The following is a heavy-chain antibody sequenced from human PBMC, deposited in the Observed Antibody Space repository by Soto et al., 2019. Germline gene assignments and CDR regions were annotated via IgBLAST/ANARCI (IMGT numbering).Heavy chain of an antibody. J-gene: IGHJ4*02. CDR1: GFSFSDYY. CDR2: ISSSGTTI. CDR3: GGGTAVSRGVSY. Sequence: QVQLVESGGDLVKPGGSLRLSCGASGFSFSDYYMTWIRQAPGKGLEWVSYISSSGTTIYHADSVKGRFTISRDNANNSLYLQMNSLTAEDTAMYSCGGGTAVSRGVSYWGQGTLLTVSS. D-gene: IGHD4-17*01. V-gene: IGHV3-11*01.